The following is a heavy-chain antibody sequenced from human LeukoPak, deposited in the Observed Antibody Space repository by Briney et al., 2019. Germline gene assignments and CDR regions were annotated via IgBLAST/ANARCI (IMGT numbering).Heavy chain of an antibody. Sequence: SETLSLTCAVYGGSFSGYYWSWIRQPPGKGLEWIGEINHSGSTNYNPSLKSRVTISVDTSKNQFSLKLSSVTAADTAVYYCARGGLRGMSIIVGATTGPINFDYWGQGTLVTVSS. J-gene: IGHJ4*02. V-gene: IGHV4-34*01. CDR1: GGSFSGYY. CDR2: INHSGST. D-gene: IGHD1-26*01. CDR3: ARGGLRGMSIIVGATTGPINFDY.